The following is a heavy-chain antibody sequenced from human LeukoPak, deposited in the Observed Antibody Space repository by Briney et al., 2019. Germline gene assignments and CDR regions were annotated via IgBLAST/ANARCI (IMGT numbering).Heavy chain of an antibody. D-gene: IGHD7-27*01. CDR3: ARGTGDPYYFDY. V-gene: IGHV3-64*01. CDR1: GFTFSSYA. Sequence: GGSLRLSCAASGFTFSSYAMHWVRQAPGQGLEYVSAISSNGGSTYYANSVKGRFTISRDNSKNTLYLQMGSLRAEDMAVYYCARGTGDPYYFDYGGQGTLVTVSS. CDR2: ISSNGGST. J-gene: IGHJ4*02.